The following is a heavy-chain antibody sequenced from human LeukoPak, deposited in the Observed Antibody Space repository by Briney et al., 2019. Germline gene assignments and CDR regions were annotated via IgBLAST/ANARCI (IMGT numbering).Heavy chain of an antibody. J-gene: IGHJ4*02. CDR3: GRVSSTVGADY. CDR1: GGSISSSSYY. D-gene: IGHD4-11*01. V-gene: IGHV4-39*07. CDR2: IYYSGST. Sequence: SETLSLTCTVSGGSISSSSYYWGWIRQPPGKGLEWIGSIYYSGSTYYNPSLKSRVTISVDTSKNQFSLKLSSVTAADTAVYYCGRVSSTVGADYWGQGTLATVSS.